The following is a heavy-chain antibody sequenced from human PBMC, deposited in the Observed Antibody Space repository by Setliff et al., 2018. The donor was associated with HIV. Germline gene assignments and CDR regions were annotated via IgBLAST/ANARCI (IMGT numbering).Heavy chain of an antibody. V-gene: IGHV1-69*02. CDR2: IIPILGIA. J-gene: IGHJ5*02. CDR1: GGTFSSYT. Sequence: SVKVSCKASGGTFSSYTISWVRQAPGQGLEWMGRIIPILGIANYAQKFQGRVTITADKSTSTAYMELSSLRSEDTAVYYCAIRDYYDSSSWYSVNWFDPWGQGTLVTVSS. D-gene: IGHD6-13*01. CDR3: AIRDYYDSSSWYSVNWFDP.